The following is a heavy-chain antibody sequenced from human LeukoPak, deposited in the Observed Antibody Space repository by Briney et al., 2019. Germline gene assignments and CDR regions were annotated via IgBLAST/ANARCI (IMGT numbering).Heavy chain of an antibody. J-gene: IGHJ4*02. CDR1: GGSFSGYY. CDR2: INHSGST. CDR3: ASTSSGWSYYFDY. Sequence: SETLSLTCAVYGGSFSGYYWSWIRQPPGKGLEWIGEINHSGSTNYNPSLKSRVTISVDTSKNQFSLKLSSVTAADTAVYYCASTSSGWSYYFDYWGQGTLVTVSS. D-gene: IGHD6-19*01. V-gene: IGHV4-34*01.